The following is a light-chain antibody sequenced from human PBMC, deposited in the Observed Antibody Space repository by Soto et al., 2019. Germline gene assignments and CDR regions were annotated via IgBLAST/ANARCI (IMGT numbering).Light chain of an antibody. CDR1: QSVLHSPNNRNH. J-gene: IGKJ3*01. V-gene: IGKV4-1*01. CDR3: QQYSRTPFT. CDR2: WAS. Sequence: DIVMTQSPDSLAVSLGERATINCKSSQSVLHSPNNRNHLAWFQQKPGQPPELLISWASTRESGVPDRFSGSGSGTDFTLTISSLQAEDVAVYYCQQYSRTPFTFGPGTKVDI.